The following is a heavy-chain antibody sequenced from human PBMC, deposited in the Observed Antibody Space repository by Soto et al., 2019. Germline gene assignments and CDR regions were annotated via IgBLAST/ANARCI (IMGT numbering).Heavy chain of an antibody. J-gene: IGHJ4*02. D-gene: IGHD3-10*01. Sequence: EVQLLESGGGLMQPGGSLRLSCAASGFTFSSYAMSWVRQAPGKGLEWVSCITDSGGSTNYADSVRGRFTMSRDNSKNTLYLQMNSLRAEDTAIYYCAKDWGYGSLRGFDYWGQGTLVTVSS. CDR2: ITDSGGST. CDR1: GFTFSSYA. V-gene: IGHV3-23*01. CDR3: AKDWGYGSLRGFDY.